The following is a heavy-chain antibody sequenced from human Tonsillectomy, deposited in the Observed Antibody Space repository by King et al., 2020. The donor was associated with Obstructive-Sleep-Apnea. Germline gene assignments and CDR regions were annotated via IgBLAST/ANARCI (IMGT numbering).Heavy chain of an antibody. CDR1: GFTFSIFA. Sequence: VQLVESGGDLVQPGGSLRLSCAASGFTFSIFAMSWVRQAPGKGLEWVSTISGSGARGYYADSVKGRFAISRANSYNTLYLQMNSLRAEDTTVYYCAKDHLNSGYPNFDYWGQGSLVTVSS. J-gene: IGHJ4*02. D-gene: IGHD5-12*01. V-gene: IGHV3-23*04. CDR2: ISGSGARG. CDR3: AKDHLNSGYPNFDY.